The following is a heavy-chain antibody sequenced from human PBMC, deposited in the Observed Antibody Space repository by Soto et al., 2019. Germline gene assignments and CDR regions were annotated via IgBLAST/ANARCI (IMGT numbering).Heavy chain of an antibody. CDR3: ARDADLRCGGDCYTFDY. CDR1: GYTFTSYG. J-gene: IGHJ4*02. D-gene: IGHD2-21*02. V-gene: IGHV1-18*04. Sequence: ASVKVSCKASGYTFTSYGISWVRQAPGQGLEWMGWISAYNGNTNYAQKLQGRVTMTTDTSTSTAYMELRSLRSDDTAVYYCARDADLRCGGDCYTFDYWGQGTLVTVSS. CDR2: ISAYNGNT.